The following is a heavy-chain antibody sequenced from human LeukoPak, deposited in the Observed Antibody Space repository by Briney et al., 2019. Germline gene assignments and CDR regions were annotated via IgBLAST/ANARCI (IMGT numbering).Heavy chain of an antibody. CDR1: GGSISSGGYY. CDR3: ARMLVPDYFDN. D-gene: IGHD6-13*01. CDR2: IYHSGST. J-gene: IGHJ4*02. Sequence: SETLSLTCTVSGGSISSGGYYWSWIRQPPGKGLEWIGYIYHSGSTYYNPSLKSRVTISVDRSKNQFSLKLSSVTAADTAVFYCARMLVPDYFDNWGQGTLVTVSS. V-gene: IGHV4-30-2*01.